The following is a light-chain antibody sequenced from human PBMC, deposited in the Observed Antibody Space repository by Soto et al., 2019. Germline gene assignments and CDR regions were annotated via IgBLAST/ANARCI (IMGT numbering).Light chain of an antibody. V-gene: IGKV3-20*01. CDR1: QSVSSSY. Sequence: EIVFTQSPATLSLSPGERATLSCRASQSVSSSYLAWYQQKPGQAPRLLIYGASSRATGIPDRFSGSGSGTDFTLTISRLEPEDFAVYYCQKYGSSDGKFGQGTKVDIK. CDR2: GAS. CDR3: QKYGSSDGK. J-gene: IGKJ1*01.